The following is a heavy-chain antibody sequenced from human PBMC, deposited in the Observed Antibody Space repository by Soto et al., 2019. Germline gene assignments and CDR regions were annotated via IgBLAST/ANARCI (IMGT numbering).Heavy chain of an antibody. J-gene: IGHJ4*02. D-gene: IGHD3-10*01. Sequence: EVQLLESGGGLVQPGGSLRLSCAASGFTFSSYAMWWVRQAPGKGLECVSAISGGGETTYYADSVKGRFTISRDNSKNTLYLQMNSLRAEETAVYYCAFNSGSGSYYFDYGGQGTLVTVSS. V-gene: IGHV3-23*01. CDR1: GFTFSSYA. CDR3: AFNSGSGSYYFDY. CDR2: ISGGGETT.